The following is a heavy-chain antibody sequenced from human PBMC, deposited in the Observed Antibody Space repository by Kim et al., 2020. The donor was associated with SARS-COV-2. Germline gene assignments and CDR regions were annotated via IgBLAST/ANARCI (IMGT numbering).Heavy chain of an antibody. Sequence: SVTGRFTISRDNAKNSLYLQMNSLGAEDTAVYYCARVRDSSGYYPSWFDPWGQGTLVTVSS. D-gene: IGHD3-22*01. J-gene: IGHJ5*02. V-gene: IGHV3-48*03. CDR3: ARVRDSSGYYPSWFDP.